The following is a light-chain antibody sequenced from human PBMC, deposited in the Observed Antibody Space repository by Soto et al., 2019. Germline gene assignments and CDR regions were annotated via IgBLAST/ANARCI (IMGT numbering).Light chain of an antibody. CDR1: SSDVGGYNY. Sequence: QSALTQPASVSGSPGQSITISCTGTSSDVGGYNYVSWYQQYPGKAPKLMIYDVRDRPSGVSYRFSGSKSGNTASLTISGLQAEDEADYFCGSYASSTPPAYVFGTGTKLTVL. CDR3: GSYASSTPPAYV. CDR2: DVR. J-gene: IGLJ1*01. V-gene: IGLV2-14*01.